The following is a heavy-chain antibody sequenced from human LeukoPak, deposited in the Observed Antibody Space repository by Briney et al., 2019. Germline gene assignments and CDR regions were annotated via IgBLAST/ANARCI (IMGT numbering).Heavy chain of an antibody. V-gene: IGHV3-74*01. D-gene: IGHD6-19*01. CDR2: INPEGAST. Sequence: GGSLRLSRTASGFAFSTYWMFWVRQAPGKGLVWVSQINPEGASTTYGDPAKGRFTASRDNAKNALHLQMNSLRVDDTAVYYCARGTAITAGIDFWGQGTLVTVPS. CDR1: GFAFSTYW. CDR3: ARGTAITAGIDF. J-gene: IGHJ4*02.